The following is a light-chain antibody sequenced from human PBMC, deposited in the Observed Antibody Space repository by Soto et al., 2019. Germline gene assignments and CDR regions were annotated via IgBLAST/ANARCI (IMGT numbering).Light chain of an antibody. CDR2: DVN. CDR1: NNDVGAYNY. Sequence: QSVLTQPRSVSGSPGQSVTISCTGTNNDVGAYNYVSWYQQHPGKAPKLLIYDVNKRPSGVPDRFSASRSGNTASLTIFGLQADDEADYYCCSFAASWLFGGGTKVTVL. J-gene: IGLJ3*02. CDR3: CSFAASWL. V-gene: IGLV2-11*01.